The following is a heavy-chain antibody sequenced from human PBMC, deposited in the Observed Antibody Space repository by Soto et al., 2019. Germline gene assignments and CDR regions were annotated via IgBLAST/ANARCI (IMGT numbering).Heavy chain of an antibody. D-gene: IGHD5-12*01. V-gene: IGHV4-61*01. Sequence: SETLSLTCTVSGGSVSSGSYYWSWIRQPPGKGLEWIGYIYYSGSTNYNPSLKSRVTISVDTSKNQFSLKLSSVTAADTAVYYCARGYDYYYYYYMDVWGKGTTVTVSS. CDR2: IYYSGST. CDR1: GGSVSSGSYY. J-gene: IGHJ6*03. CDR3: ARGYDYYYYYYMDV.